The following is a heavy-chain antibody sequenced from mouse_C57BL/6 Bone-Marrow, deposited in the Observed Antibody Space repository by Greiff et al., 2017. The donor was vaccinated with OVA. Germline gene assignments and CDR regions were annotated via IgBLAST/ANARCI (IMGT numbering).Heavy chain of an antibody. V-gene: IGHV1-81*01. D-gene: IGHD2-5*01. CDR1: GYTFTSYG. CDR3: AIYYSNWGFAMDY. J-gene: IGHJ4*01. CDR2: IYPRSGNP. Sequence: QVQLKESGAELARPGASVKLSCKASGYTFTSYGISWVKQRTGQGLEWIGEIYPRSGNPSYNEKFKGKATLTADKSSSTAYMELRSLTSEDSAVYFCAIYYSNWGFAMDYWGQGTSVTVSS.